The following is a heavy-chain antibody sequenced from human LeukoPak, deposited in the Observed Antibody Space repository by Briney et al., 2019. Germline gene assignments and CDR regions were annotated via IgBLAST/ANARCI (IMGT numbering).Heavy chain of an antibody. CDR3: ARATSTTNPYYGMDV. CDR2: ISSNGGST. CDR1: GFNLSSYS. J-gene: IGHJ6*02. V-gene: IGHV3-64*01. Sequence: PGGSLRLSCAASGFNLSSYSMHWVRQAPGKGLEYVSAISSNGGSTYYANSMKGRFTISRDNSKNTLYLQMGSLRGEDMAVYYCARATSTTNPYYGMDVWGQGTTVTVSS. D-gene: IGHD2/OR15-2a*01.